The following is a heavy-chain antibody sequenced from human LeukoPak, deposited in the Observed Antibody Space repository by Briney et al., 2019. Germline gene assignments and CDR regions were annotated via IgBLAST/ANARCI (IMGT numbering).Heavy chain of an antibody. Sequence: GGSLRLSCAASGFTFSSFVMHWVRQAPGKGLEWVAFISYDGSNKYYADSVKGRFTISRDNSKNTLYLQMNSLRAEDTAVYYCARNPGGYSGGYISGWPPDYWGQGTLVTVSS. CDR3: ARNPGGYSGGYISGWPPDY. D-gene: IGHD6-19*01. V-gene: IGHV3-30*04. CDR2: ISYDGSNK. CDR1: GFTFSSFV. J-gene: IGHJ4*02.